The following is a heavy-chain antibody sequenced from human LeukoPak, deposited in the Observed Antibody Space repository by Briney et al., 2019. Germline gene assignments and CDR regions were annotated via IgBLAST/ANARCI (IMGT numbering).Heavy chain of an antibody. D-gene: IGHD5/OR15-5a*01. CDR1: GGSFSGYY. Sequence: SETLSLTCAVYGGSFSGYYWSWIRQPPGKGLEWIGEINHSGSTTYTPPLKSRVTISVDTSKNQFSLTLSSVTAADTAVYYCARSGWSTWGNAAFDIWGQGTMVTVSS. V-gene: IGHV4-34*01. CDR2: INHSGST. J-gene: IGHJ3*02. CDR3: ARSGWSTWGNAAFDI.